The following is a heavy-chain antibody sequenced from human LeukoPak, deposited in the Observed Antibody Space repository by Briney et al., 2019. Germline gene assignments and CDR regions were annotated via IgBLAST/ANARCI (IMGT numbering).Heavy chain of an antibody. CDR3: AKDLLSIDPEGKNFDY. Sequence: HPGGSLRLSCAASGFTFSSYAMSWVRQAPGKGLEWVSAISGSGGSTYYADSVKGRFTTSRDNSKNTLYLQMNSLRAEDTAVYYCAKDLLSIDPEGKNFDYWGQGTLVTVSS. CDR2: ISGSGGST. D-gene: IGHD2-2*01. J-gene: IGHJ4*02. V-gene: IGHV3-23*01. CDR1: GFTFSSYA.